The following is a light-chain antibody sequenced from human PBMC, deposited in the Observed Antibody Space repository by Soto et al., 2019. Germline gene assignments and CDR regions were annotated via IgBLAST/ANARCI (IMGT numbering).Light chain of an antibody. J-gene: IGKJ2*01. CDR3: QQYSASPRT. CDR2: GAS. CDR1: ESVSSSY. Sequence: EIVLTQFPGTLSLPPGERASLSCWASESVSSSYLAWYQQRPGQPPRLLIYGASSRATGIPDRFSGSGSGTDFTLSISRLEPEDFAMYYCQQYSASPRTFGQGTKLEMK. V-gene: IGKV3-20*01.